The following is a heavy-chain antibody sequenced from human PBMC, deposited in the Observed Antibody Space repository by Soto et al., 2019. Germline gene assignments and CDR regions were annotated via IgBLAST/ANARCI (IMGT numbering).Heavy chain of an antibody. CDR2: IHHSGTT. Sequence: SETLSLTCAVSGYSISSGYYWGWIRQPPGKGLEWIGNIHHSGTTYYNPSLKSRVTIPIDRSKNQFSLKLSSVTAADTAVYYCARAGDTMVRGVIIMNYYGMDVWGQGTTVS. D-gene: IGHD3-10*01. CDR1: GYSISSGYY. V-gene: IGHV4-38-2*01. J-gene: IGHJ6*02. CDR3: ARAGDTMVRGVIIMNYYGMDV.